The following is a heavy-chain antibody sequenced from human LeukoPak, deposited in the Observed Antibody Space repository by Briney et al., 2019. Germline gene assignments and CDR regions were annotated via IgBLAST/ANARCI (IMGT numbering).Heavy chain of an antibody. Sequence: SETLSLTCTVSGGSISSYYWSWIRQPPGKGLEWIGYIYYSGSTNYNPSLKSRVTISVDTSKNQFSLKLSSVTAADTAVYYCARSGDRSGYYYSSLDYWGQGTLVTVSS. CDR1: GGSISSYY. J-gene: IGHJ4*02. CDR2: IYYSGST. V-gene: IGHV4-59*01. CDR3: ARSGDRSGYYYSSLDY. D-gene: IGHD3-22*01.